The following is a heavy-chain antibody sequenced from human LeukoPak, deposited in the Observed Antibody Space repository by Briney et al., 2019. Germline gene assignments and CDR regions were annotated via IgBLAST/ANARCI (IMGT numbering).Heavy chain of an antibody. Sequence: SETLSLTCTVSGGSISSYYWSWIRQPAGKGLEWIGRIYTSGSPNYNPSLKSRVTISIDTSKNQFSLKLSSVTAADTAVYYCAGTSWLRFHYYYYMDVWGKGTTVAISS. CDR3: AGTSWLRFHYYYYMDV. D-gene: IGHD5-12*01. V-gene: IGHV4-4*07. CDR2: IYTSGSP. CDR1: GGSISSYY. J-gene: IGHJ6*03.